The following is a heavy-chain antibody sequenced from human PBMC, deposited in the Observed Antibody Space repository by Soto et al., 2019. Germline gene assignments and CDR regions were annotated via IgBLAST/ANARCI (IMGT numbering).Heavy chain of an antibody. Sequence: SETLSLTCTVSGGSVSSGSYYWSWIRQPPGKLLEWIGYIYYSGSTNYNPSLKSRVTISVDTSKNQFSLKLSSVTAADTAVYYCAIKPHYYYDSTGWFDPWGQGTLVTVSS. V-gene: IGHV4-61*01. CDR3: AIKPHYYYDSTGWFDP. CDR2: IYYSGST. CDR1: GGSVSSGSYY. J-gene: IGHJ5*02. D-gene: IGHD3-22*01.